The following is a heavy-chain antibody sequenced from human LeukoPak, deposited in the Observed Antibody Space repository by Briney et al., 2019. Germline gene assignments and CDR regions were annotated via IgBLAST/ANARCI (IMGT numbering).Heavy chain of an antibody. D-gene: IGHD3-22*01. J-gene: IGHJ4*02. Sequence: GSLRLSCAASGFTFSSYAMSWVRQAPGKGLEWVSAISGSGGSTYYADSVKGRFTISRDNSKNTLYLQMNSLRAEDTAVYYCAREYYDSSDYPRQHYFDYWGQGTLVTVSS. CDR1: GFTFSSYA. CDR2: ISGSGGST. CDR3: AREYYDSSDYPRQHYFDY. V-gene: IGHV3-23*01.